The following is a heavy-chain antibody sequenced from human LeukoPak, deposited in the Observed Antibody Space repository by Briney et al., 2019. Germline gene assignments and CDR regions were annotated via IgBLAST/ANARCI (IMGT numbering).Heavy chain of an antibody. CDR1: GFTFSSYS. V-gene: IGHV3-21*01. Sequence: PGGSLRLSCAASGFTFSSYSMNWVRQAPGKGLEWVSSISSSSSYIYYADSVKGRFTISRDNAKNSLYLQMNSLRAEDTAVYYCARETIAMAATPVNDYWGQGTLVTVSS. CDR2: ISSSSSYI. J-gene: IGHJ4*02. D-gene: IGHD6-19*01. CDR3: ARETIAMAATPVNDY.